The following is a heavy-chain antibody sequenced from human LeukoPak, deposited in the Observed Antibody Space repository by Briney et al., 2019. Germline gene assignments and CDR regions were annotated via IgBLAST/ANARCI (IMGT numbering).Heavy chain of an antibody. CDR2: IKEDGTEK. CDR3: ARVIFSYFDPFDC. V-gene: IGHV3-7*01. D-gene: IGHD3-9*01. CDR1: GFTFSDFW. J-gene: IGHJ4*02. Sequence: PGGSLRLSCAGSGFTFSDFWMTWVRQTPGKGLEWVANIKEDGTEKNLVDSVKGRLTISRDNAKSSLFLQMNSLRAEDTAVYYCARVIFSYFDPFDCWGQGTLVTVSS.